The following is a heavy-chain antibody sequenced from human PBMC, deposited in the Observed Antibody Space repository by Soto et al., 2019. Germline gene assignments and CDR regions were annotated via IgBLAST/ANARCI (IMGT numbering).Heavy chain of an antibody. CDR1: GFTFSSYG. CDR2: IWYDGSNK. Sequence: GGSLRLSCAASGFTFSSYGMHWVRQAPGKGLEWVAVIWYDGSNKYYADSVKGRFTISRDNSKNTLYLQMNSLRAEDTAVYYCARDRYYDILTGPTRFYYYYGMDVWGQGTTVTVSS. D-gene: IGHD3-9*01. J-gene: IGHJ6*02. V-gene: IGHV3-33*01. CDR3: ARDRYYDILTGPTRFYYYYGMDV.